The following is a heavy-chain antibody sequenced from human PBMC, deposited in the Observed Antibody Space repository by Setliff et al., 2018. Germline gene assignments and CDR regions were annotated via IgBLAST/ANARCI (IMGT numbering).Heavy chain of an antibody. Sequence: PSETLSLTCAVSVYSISRDCHWGWIRQPPGEGLEWIGSIYYSGNTYYNASLKGRVTISGDTSKNQFSLKSTAVTAADTAIYYCARHRAVAGAYYFDFWGQGTLVTVSS. CDR1: VYSISRDCH. CDR3: ARHRAVAGAYYFDF. CDR2: IYYSGNT. D-gene: IGHD6-19*01. V-gene: IGHV4-38-2*01. J-gene: IGHJ4*02.